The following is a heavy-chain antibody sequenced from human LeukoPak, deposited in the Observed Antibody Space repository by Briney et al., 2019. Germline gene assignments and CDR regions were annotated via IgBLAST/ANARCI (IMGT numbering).Heavy chain of an antibody. CDR2: INPNSGGT. D-gene: IGHD2-2*01. CDR3: ALIVVVPAAMPLNFDY. Sequence: ASVKVSCKASGYTFTGYYMRWVRQAPGQGLEWMGWINPNSGGTNYAQKFQGRVTMTRDTSISTAYMELSRLRSDDTAVYYCALIVVVPAAMPLNFDYWGQGTLVTVSS. V-gene: IGHV1-2*02. CDR1: GYTFTGYY. J-gene: IGHJ4*02.